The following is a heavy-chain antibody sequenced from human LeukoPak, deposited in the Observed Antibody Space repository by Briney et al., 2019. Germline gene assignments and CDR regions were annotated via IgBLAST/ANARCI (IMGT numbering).Heavy chain of an antibody. J-gene: IGHJ4*02. CDR2: IGGRDGST. CDR3: AKGHYYGSGSLDY. Sequence: GGSLRLSCAASGFTFSSYAMSWVRQAPGKGLEWVSAIGGRDGSTYYADSVKGRFTISRDNSKNTLYVQMNSLRAEDTAVYYCAKGHYYGSGSLDYWGQGTLVTVSS. V-gene: IGHV3-23*01. CDR1: GFTFSSYA. D-gene: IGHD3-10*01.